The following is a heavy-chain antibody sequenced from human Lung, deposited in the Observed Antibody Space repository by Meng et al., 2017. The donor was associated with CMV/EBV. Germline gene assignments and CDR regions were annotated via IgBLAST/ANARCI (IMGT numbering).Heavy chain of an antibody. D-gene: IGHD5-12*01. CDR1: GFTLSSYG. Sequence: GGSLRLXCAMSGFTLSSYGMHWVRQAPGKGLEWVAFIRYDGSNTYYADSVKGRFTISRDNSKNTLYLQMNSLRAEDTAVYYCANRYSGFEDVWYFDYWVQGTXVTVSS. CDR2: IRYDGSNT. CDR3: ANRYSGFEDVWYFDY. V-gene: IGHV3-30*02. J-gene: IGHJ4*02.